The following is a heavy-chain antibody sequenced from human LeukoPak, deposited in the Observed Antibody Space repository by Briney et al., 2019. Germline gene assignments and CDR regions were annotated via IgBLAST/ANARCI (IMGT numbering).Heavy chain of an antibody. V-gene: IGHV3-30-3*01. J-gene: IGHJ4*02. Sequence: GGSLRLSCAASGFTFSSYAMHWVRQAPGKGLEWVAVISYDGSNKYYADSVKGRFTISRDNSKNTLYLQMNSLRAEDTAVYYCAKGDPWSNSFDYWGQGTLVTVSS. CDR1: GFTFSSYA. CDR2: ISYDGSNK. D-gene: IGHD3-3*01. CDR3: AKGDPWSNSFDY.